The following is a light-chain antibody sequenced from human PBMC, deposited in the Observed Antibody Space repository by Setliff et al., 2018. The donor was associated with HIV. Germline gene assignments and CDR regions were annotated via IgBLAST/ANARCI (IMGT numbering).Light chain of an antibody. Sequence: QSALAQPASVSGSPGQSITISCTGTSSDVGDYDSVSWYQQHPGKVPKLMISEVSDRPSGVSNRFSGSKYGNTASLTISALQAEDEADYYCCSYTTRSTWVFGRGTKVTV. V-gene: IGLV2-14*01. CDR1: SSDVGDYDS. J-gene: IGLJ3*02. CDR3: CSYTTRSTWV. CDR2: EVS.